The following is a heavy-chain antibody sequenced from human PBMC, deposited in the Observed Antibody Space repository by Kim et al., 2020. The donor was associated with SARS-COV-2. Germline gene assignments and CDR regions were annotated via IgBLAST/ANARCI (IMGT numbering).Heavy chain of an antibody. Sequence: SVKVSCKASGGTFSSYAISWVRQAPGQGLEWMGGIIPIFGTANYAQKFQGRVTITADESTSTAYMELSSLRSEDTAVYYCASPYIDSYSGSYYGYYYGMDVWGQGTTVTVSS. CDR1: GGTFSSYA. D-gene: IGHD1-26*01. CDR3: ASPYIDSYSGSYYGYYYGMDV. J-gene: IGHJ6*02. CDR2: IIPIFGTA. V-gene: IGHV1-69*13.